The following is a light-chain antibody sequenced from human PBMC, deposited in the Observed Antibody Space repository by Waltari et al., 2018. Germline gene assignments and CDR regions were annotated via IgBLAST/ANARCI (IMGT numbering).Light chain of an antibody. J-gene: IGKJ2*01. V-gene: IGKV1-5*01. Sequence: DIQMTQSPSTLSPSVGDRVILSCRASQSVSSRLAWYQQKPGKAPKLLIYDASTVESGAPSRFSGSGSGTEFTLTISSLQPDDFSTYYCQQYSNYPYTFGQGTKLEIK. CDR3: QQYSNYPYT. CDR1: QSVSSR. CDR2: DAS.